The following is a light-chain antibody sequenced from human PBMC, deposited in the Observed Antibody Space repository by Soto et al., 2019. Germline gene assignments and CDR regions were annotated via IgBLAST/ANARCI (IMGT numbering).Light chain of an antibody. CDR2: EGS. V-gene: IGLV2-23*01. CDR3: CSYAVGSTLV. Sequence: QSALTQPASVSGSPGQSSTISCTGTSSDVGSYNLVSWHQQHPGKAPKLMIYEGSKRPSGVSHRFSGSKSGNTASLTISGLHAEDEADYYCCSYAVGSTLVFGGRTKVTIL. J-gene: IGLJ2*01. CDR1: SSDVGSYNL.